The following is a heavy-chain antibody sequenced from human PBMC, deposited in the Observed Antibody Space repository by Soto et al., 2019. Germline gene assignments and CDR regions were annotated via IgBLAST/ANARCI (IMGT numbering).Heavy chain of an antibody. Sequence: ASVKVSCKASGGTFSSYAISWVRQAPGQGLEWMGGIIPIFGTANYAQKFQGRVTITADESTSTAYMELSSLRSEDTAVYYCASYYYDSSGYPWDYYGMDVWGQGTTVTV. CDR2: IIPIFGTA. CDR3: ASYYYDSSGYPWDYYGMDV. J-gene: IGHJ6*02. D-gene: IGHD3-22*01. V-gene: IGHV1-69*13. CDR1: GGTFSSYA.